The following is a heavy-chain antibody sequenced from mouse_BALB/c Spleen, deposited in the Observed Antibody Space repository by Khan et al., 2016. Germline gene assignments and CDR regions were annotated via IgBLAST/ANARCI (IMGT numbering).Heavy chain of an antibody. D-gene: IGHD2-3*01. Sequence: QVQLKQSGPGLVPSSQSLSITCTVLGFSLTSYGVHWARQPPGKALEWLVVIWSDGSTTYNSALKSRLSLSKDNSKSQVFLKMNSLQTDDTAMYCWARRDDGGGTMDYWGQGTSITVA. J-gene: IGHJ4*01. CDR3: ARRDDGGGTMDY. CDR1: GFSLTSYG. CDR2: IWSDGST. V-gene: IGHV2-6*02.